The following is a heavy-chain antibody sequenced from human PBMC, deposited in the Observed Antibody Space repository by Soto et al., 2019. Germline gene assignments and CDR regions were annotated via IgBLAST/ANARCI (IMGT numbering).Heavy chain of an antibody. V-gene: IGHV4-30-4*08. CDR2: IYYSGST. D-gene: IGHD6-6*01. CDR3: ARGLGIPSSEYFQN. J-gene: IGHJ1*01. Sequence: LSITCAVSGGSISGSYYYWGWLRQSPGKGPEWIGYIYYSGSTYYNPTLKSRVTISVDTSKNQFSLKLSSVTAADTAVYYCARGLGIPSSEYFQNWGQGTLVTVSS. CDR1: GGSISGSYYY.